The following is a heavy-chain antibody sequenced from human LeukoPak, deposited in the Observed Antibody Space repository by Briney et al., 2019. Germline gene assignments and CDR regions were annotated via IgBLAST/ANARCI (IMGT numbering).Heavy chain of an antibody. D-gene: IGHD2-15*01. V-gene: IGHV4-59*08. CDR3: ARHAPPGSGYLDY. J-gene: IGHJ4*02. CDR1: GGSISSYY. Sequence: SETLSLTCTVFGGSISSYYWSWIRQPPGKGLEWIGYIYYSGSTNYNPSLKSRVTISVDTSKNQFSVKLSSVTAADTAVYYCARHAPPGSGYLDYWGQGTLVTVSS. CDR2: IYYSGST.